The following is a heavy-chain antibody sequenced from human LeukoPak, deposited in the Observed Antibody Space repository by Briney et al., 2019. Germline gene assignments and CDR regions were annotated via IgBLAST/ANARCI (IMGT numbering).Heavy chain of an antibody. CDR1: GYTFTGYY. J-gene: IGHJ3*02. V-gene: IGHV1-2*02. Sequence: ASVKVSCKASGYTFTGYYMHWVRQAPGQGLEWMGWINPNSGGTNYAQKFQGRVTMTRDTSISTAYMELSRLRSDDTAVYYCARGIITMIVVAEDRDDAFDIWGQGTMVTVSS. CDR2: INPNSGGT. CDR3: ARGIITMIVVAEDRDDAFDI. D-gene: IGHD3-22*01.